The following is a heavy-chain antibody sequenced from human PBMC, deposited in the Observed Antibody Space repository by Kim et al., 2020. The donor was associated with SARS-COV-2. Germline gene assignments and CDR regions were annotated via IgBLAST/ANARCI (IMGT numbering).Heavy chain of an antibody. CDR2: INHSGST. V-gene: IGHV4-34*01. CDR3: ARDLRHYYGSGSSYFDY. CDR1: GGSFSGYY. J-gene: IGHJ4*02. Sequence: SETLSLTCAVYGGSFSGYYWSWIRQPPGKGLEWIGEINHSGSTNYNPSLKSRVTISVDTSKNQFSLKLSSVTAADTAVYYCARDLRHYYGSGSSYFDYWGQGTLVTVSS. D-gene: IGHD3-10*01.